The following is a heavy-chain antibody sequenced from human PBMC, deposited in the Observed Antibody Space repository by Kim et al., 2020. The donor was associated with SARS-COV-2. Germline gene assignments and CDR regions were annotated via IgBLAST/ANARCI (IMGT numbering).Heavy chain of an antibody. Sequence: SETLSLTCTVSGGSISSSSYYWGWIRQPPGKGLEWIGSIYYSGSTYYNPSLKSRVTISVDTSKNQFSLKLSSVTAADTAVYYCARHTGIAVAGPVGAWGQGTLVTVSS. CDR3: ARHTGIAVAGPVGA. D-gene: IGHD6-19*01. J-gene: IGHJ5*02. V-gene: IGHV4-39*01. CDR2: IYYSGST. CDR1: GGSISSSSYY.